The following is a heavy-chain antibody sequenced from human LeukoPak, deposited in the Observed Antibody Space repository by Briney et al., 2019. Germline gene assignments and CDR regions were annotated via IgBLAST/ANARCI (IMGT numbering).Heavy chain of an antibody. V-gene: IGHV3-21*01. CDR1: GFTFSSYS. CDR2: ISSSSSYI. J-gene: IGHJ6*03. D-gene: IGHD1-1*01. Sequence: GGSLRLSCAASGFTFSSYSMNWVRQAPGKGLEWVSSISSSSSYIYYADSVKGRFTISRDNAKNSLYLQMNSLRAEDTAVYYCAREEGGYPPSAFYMDVWGKGTTVTVSS. CDR3: AREEGGYPPSAFYMDV.